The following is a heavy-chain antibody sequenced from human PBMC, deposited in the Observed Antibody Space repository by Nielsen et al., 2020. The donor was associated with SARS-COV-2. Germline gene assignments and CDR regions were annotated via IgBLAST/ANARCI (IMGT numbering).Heavy chain of an antibody. V-gene: IGHV4-39*07. D-gene: IGHD2-2*01. CDR3: ATLGYCSSTTRSC. CDR1: GGSISSSSYY. Sequence: SETLSLTCTVSGGSISSSSYYWGWIRQPPGKGLEWIGEIYHSGSTNYNPSLKSRVTISVDKSKNQFSLKLSSVTAADTAVYYCATLGYCSSTTRSCWGQGTLVTVSS. J-gene: IGHJ4*02. CDR2: IYHSGST.